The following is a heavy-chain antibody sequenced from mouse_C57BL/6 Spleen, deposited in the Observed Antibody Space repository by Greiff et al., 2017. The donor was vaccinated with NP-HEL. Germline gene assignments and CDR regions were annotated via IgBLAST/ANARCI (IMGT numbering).Heavy chain of an antibody. J-gene: IGHJ2*01. Sequence: VQLQQSGPVLVKPGASVKMSCKASGYTFTDYYMNWVKQSHGKSLEWIGVINPYNGGTSYNQKFKGKATLTVDKSSSTAYMELNSLTSEDSAVYYCARGPNGYFDYWGQGTTLTVSS. CDR3: ARGPNGYFDY. CDR1: GYTFTDYY. V-gene: IGHV1-19*01. CDR2: INPYNGGT.